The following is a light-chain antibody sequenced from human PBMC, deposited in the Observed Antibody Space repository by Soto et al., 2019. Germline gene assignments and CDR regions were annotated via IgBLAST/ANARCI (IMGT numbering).Light chain of an antibody. CDR1: NIGSER. V-gene: IGLV3-21*02. CDR3: QLWDSSSDRDV. J-gene: IGLJ1*01. CDR2: DDS. Sequence: SYELTQSPSVSVAPGQAARITCGGTNIGSERVHWYQQKPGQAPVLVVYDDSDRPSGIPERFSGSKSGNTATLTISRVEAGDEADYYCQLWDSSSDRDVFGTGTKLTVL.